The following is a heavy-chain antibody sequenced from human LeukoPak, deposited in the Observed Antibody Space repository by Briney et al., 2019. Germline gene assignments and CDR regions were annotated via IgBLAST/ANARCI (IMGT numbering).Heavy chain of an antibody. CDR3: TLDQWELLDNFDY. V-gene: IGHV3-21*03. D-gene: IGHD1-26*01. CDR1: GFTFSTYS. J-gene: IGHJ4*02. CDR2: ISSNSRHI. Sequence: GGSLRLSCSASGFTFSTYSMNWVRQAPGKGLEWVSSISSNSRHIYYADSMRGRFTISRDNAKNSLYLQMNSLKTEDTAVYYCTLDQWELLDNFDYWGQGTLVTVSS.